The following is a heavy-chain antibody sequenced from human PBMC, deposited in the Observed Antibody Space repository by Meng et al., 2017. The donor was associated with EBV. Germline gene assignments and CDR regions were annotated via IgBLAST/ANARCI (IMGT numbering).Heavy chain of an antibody. Sequence: QVRLVPSGAEVKKPGSSVKVSCKTSGGPFRYYAISWVRQAPGQGLEWLGGFLPRLGAPNYAQKFHGRVKITADESTSTHYMDLSSLRSEDTAIYYCASESGRGYTPDYWGQGTLVTVSS. V-gene: IGHV1-69*01. CDR2: FLPRLGAP. D-gene: IGHD3-10*01. CDR3: ASESGRGYTPDY. J-gene: IGHJ4*02. CDR1: GGPFRYYA.